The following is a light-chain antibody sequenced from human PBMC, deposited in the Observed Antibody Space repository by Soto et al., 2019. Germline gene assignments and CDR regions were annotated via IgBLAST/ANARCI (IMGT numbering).Light chain of an antibody. CDR3: QQYNSYSYT. CDR2: KAS. J-gene: IGKJ2*01. CDR1: QSISTS. V-gene: IGKV1-5*03. Sequence: DIQMTQSPSTLSASVGDRVTITCRASQSISTSLAWNQQKPGKAPKLLIYKASNLESGVPSRFSGSGSGTEFTLTISSLQPDDSATYYCQQYNSYSYTFGQGTKLEIK.